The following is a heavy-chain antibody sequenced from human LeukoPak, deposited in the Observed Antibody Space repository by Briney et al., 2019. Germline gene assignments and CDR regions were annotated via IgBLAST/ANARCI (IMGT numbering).Heavy chain of an antibody. CDR1: GFTFSSYG. J-gene: IGHJ4*02. Sequence: GGSLRLSCAASGFTFSSYGMHRVRQAPGKGLEWVAVIWYDGSNKYYADSVKGRFTISRDNSKNTLYLQMNSLRAEDTAVYYCARDLCSSTSCYTPGFDYWGQGTLVTVSS. CDR3: ARDLCSSTSCYTPGFDY. V-gene: IGHV3-33*01. CDR2: IWYDGSNK. D-gene: IGHD2-2*02.